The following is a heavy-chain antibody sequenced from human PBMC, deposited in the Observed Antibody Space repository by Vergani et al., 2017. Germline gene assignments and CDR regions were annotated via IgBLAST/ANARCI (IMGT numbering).Heavy chain of an antibody. CDR1: GGSLSSYY. D-gene: IGHD3-3*01. V-gene: IGHV4-59*01. CDR3: ARLNPYYDFWSGYYDYYYYYMDV. CDR2: IYYSGST. Sequence: QVQLQESGPGLVKPSETLSLTCTVSGGSLSSYYWSWIRQPPGKGLEWIGYIYYSGSTNYNPSLKSRVTISVDTSKNQFSLKLSSVTAADTAVYYCARLNPYYDFWSGYYDYYYYYMDVWGKGTTVTVSS. J-gene: IGHJ6*03.